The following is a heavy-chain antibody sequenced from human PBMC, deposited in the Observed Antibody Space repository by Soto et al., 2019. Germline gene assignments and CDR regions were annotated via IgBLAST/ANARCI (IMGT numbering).Heavy chain of an antibody. V-gene: IGHV1-69*02. CDR3: AKASLLLWFGELLRSPFDY. CDR2: IIPILGIV. J-gene: IGHJ4*02. CDR1: GGTFSIYT. Sequence: SVKVSCKASGGTFSIYTIIWVRQAPGQGLEWMGRIIPILGIVNYAQKFQDRVTITADKSTSTAYMELNSLRAEDTAVYYRAKASLLLWFGELLRSPFDYWGQGTLVTVSS. D-gene: IGHD3-10*01.